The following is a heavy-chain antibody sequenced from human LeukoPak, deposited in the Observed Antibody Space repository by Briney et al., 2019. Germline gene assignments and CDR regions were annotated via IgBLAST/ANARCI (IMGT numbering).Heavy chain of an antibody. CDR2: ISSSGSTI. CDR3: ARELAYCGGDCYFGGVDY. J-gene: IGHJ4*02. V-gene: IGHV3-11*01. Sequence: GGSLRPSCAASGFTFSDYYMSWIRQAPGKGLEWVSYISSSGSTIYYADSVKGRFTISRDNAKNSLYLQMNSLRAEDTAVYYCARELAYCGGDCYFGGVDYWGQGTLVTVSS. CDR1: GFTFSDYY. D-gene: IGHD2-21*02.